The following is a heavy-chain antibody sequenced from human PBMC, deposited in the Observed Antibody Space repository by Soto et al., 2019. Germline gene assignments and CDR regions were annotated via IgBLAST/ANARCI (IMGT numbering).Heavy chain of an antibody. CDR3: AKTYYYDSSGYKPHFDY. D-gene: IGHD3-22*01. J-gene: IGHJ4*02. V-gene: IGHV3-74*01. Sequence: PGGSLRLSCAASGFTFSSYWVHWVRQAPGKGLVWVSRINSDGSSTSYADSVKGRFTISRDNAKNTLYLQMNSLRAEDTAVYYCAKTYYYDSSGYKPHFDYWGQGTLVTVSS. CDR1: GFTFSSYW. CDR2: INSDGSST.